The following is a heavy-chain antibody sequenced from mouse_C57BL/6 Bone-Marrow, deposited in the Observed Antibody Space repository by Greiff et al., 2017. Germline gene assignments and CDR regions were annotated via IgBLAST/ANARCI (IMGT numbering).Heavy chain of an antibody. CDR1: GYTFTSSW. Sequence: QVQLQQPGAELVRPGSSVKLSCKASGYTFTSSWLHWVQQRPIQVLECIGNIYPSNSETHYNQQFKDNATLTVNKSSSTAYMQLSSLTSEDSAVYYCAHSSGLAWFAYWGQGTLVTVSA. D-gene: IGHD3-2*02. CDR2: IYPSNSET. CDR3: AHSSGLAWFAY. J-gene: IGHJ3*01. V-gene: IGHV1-52*01.